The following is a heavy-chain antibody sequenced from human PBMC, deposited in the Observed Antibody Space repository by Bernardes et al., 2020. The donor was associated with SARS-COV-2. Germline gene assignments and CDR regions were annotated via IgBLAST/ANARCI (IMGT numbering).Heavy chain of an antibody. CDR2: IYYSGST. J-gene: IGHJ1*01. V-gene: IGHV4-31*03. D-gene: IGHD2-2*01. CDR1: GGSISSGGYY. Sequence: LSLTCTVSGGSISSGGYYWNWIRQHPGKGLEWIGYIYYSGSTNYNPSLKSRVTISVDRSKNQFSLRLSSVTAADTAVYYCARGVVPTYFQHWGRGTLVT. CDR3: ARGVVPTYFQH.